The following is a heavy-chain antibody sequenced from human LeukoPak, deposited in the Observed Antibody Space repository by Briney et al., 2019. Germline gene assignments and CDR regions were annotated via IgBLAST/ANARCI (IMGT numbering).Heavy chain of an antibody. CDR2: ISWNSGSI. CDR3: ANGALGSAAGALGDY. D-gene: IGHD6-13*01. V-gene: IGHV3-9*01. CDR1: GFTFDDYA. Sequence: GGSLRLSCAASGFTFDDYAMHWVRQAPGKGLEWVSGISWNSGSIGYADSVKGRFTISRDNAKNSLYLQMNSLRAEDTALYYCANGALGSAAGALGDYWGQGTLVTVSS. J-gene: IGHJ4*02.